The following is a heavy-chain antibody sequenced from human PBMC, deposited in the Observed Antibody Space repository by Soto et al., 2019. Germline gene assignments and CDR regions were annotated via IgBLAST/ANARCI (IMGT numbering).Heavy chain of an antibody. V-gene: IGHV3-23*04. D-gene: IGHD6-13*01. J-gene: IGHJ4*02. CDR2: ISGSGSVT. CDR3: AKGGVAAARGYFDH. Sequence: VQLVESGGDLVKPGGSLRLSCGASGFIFRNYGLSWVRQAPGKGLEWVSDISGSGSVTNYADSVKGRFTISRDNSNNTLSLQMDSLRAEDTAVYYCAKGGVAAARGYFDHWGQGTRVTVSS. CDR1: GFIFRNYG.